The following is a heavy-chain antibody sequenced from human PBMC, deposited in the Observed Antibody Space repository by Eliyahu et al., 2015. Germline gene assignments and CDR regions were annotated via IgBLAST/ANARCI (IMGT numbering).Heavy chain of an antibody. CDR3: ARFSLRFLEWPFFDY. J-gene: IGHJ4*02. D-gene: IGHD3-3*01. V-gene: IGHV4-59*01. CDR1: CCSIRSYY. Sequence: QVQLQESGPVLVKPSETLSLTCTVSCCSIRSYYWSWIRQPPGKGLEWIGYIYYSGSTNYNPSLKSRVTISVDTSKNQFSLKLSSVTAADTAVYYCARFSLRFLEWPFFDYWGQGTLVTVSS. CDR2: IYYSGST.